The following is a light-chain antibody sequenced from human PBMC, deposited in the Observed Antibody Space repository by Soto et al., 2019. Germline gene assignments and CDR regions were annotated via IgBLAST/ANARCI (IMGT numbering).Light chain of an antibody. J-gene: IGKJ4*01. CDR3: QQYYSYPPA. Sequence: MTQSPSTLSASVGDRVTITCRASQSISSYLAWYQQKPGQAPRLLIYGASTRATGIPARFSGSGSGTEFTLTISCLQSEDFATYYCQQYYSYPPAFGGGTKVDIK. V-gene: IGKV3-15*01. CDR1: QSISSY. CDR2: GAS.